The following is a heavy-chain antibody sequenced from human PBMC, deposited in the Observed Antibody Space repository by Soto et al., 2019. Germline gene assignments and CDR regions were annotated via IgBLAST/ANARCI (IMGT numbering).Heavy chain of an antibody. CDR1: GFIFSSYG. D-gene: IGHD2-21*01. CDR3: ARCKQKVMHCAMDV. Sequence: QVHLVESGGGAVQPGRSLRVSCAASGFIFSSYGMHWVRQAPGKGLEWVAFINYDGSNKFYGDSVKGRFTDSRDNSKNTLYLQLNRLRGEDTAIYYCARCKQKVMHCAMDVWGQGATVTV. J-gene: IGHJ6*02. CDR2: INYDGSNK. V-gene: IGHV3-33*01.